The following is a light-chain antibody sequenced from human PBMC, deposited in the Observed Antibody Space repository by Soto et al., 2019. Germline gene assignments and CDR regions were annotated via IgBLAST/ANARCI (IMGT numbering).Light chain of an antibody. CDR1: QSVRSRS. CDR3: QQYGSSPLT. CDR2: RAS. V-gene: IGKV3-20*01. Sequence: EIVLTQSPGTLSLSPGERATLSCRASQSVRSRSLAWYQQKPAQAPRLLLYRASSRATGIPDRFSGSGSGTDFTLTISRLEPEDFAVYYCQQYGSSPLTFCGWTKVEIK. J-gene: IGKJ4*01.